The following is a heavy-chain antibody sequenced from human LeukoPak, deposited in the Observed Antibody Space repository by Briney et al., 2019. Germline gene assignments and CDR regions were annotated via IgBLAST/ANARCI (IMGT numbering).Heavy chain of an antibody. CDR2: INPNSGDT. CDR3: AISSMTTVVTLFDY. D-gene: IGHD4-23*01. J-gene: IGHJ4*02. Sequence: ASVKVSCKASGYTFTGYYMHWVRQAPGQGLEWMGWINPNSGDTNYAQKFQGRVTMTRDTSISTAYMELSRLRSDDTAVYYCAISSMTTVVTLFDYWGQGTLVTVSS. CDR1: GYTFTGYY. V-gene: IGHV1-2*02.